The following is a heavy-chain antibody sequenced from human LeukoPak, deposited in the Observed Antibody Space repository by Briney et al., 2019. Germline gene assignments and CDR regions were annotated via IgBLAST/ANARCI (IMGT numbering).Heavy chain of an antibody. Sequence: GGSLRLSCAASGFNVNSNYVTWARQAPGKGLEWVSGISGGGVTTYYADSVKGRFTISRDNSKNTLYLQMNSLRADDTAIYYCARNQQLGGHSYYYYGMDVWGQGTTVTVSS. CDR2: ISGGGVTT. CDR1: GFNVNSNY. V-gene: IGHV3-53*01. J-gene: IGHJ6*02. D-gene: IGHD3-16*01. CDR3: ARNQQLGGHSYYYYGMDV.